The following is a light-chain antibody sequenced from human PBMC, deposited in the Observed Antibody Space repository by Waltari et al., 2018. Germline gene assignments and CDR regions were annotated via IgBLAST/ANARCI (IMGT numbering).Light chain of an antibody. CDR1: SSDIGYYNL. CDR3: CSYAGSGTWV. J-gene: IGLJ3*02. CDR2: EVT. V-gene: IGLV2-23*02. Sequence: QSALTQPASVSGSPGQSITISCTGTSSDIGYYNLVSWYQHLPGKAPKVMIYEVTKRPSGVSYRCSCSKSGNTASLTISGVQAEDEGHYYCCSYAGSGTWVFGGGTKLTVL.